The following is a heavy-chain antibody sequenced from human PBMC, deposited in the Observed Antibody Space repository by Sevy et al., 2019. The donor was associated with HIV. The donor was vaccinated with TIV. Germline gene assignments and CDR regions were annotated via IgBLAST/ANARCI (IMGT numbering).Heavy chain of an antibody. CDR1: GFTFSSYG. D-gene: IGHD2-21*01. J-gene: IGHJ6*02. CDR2: ISYDGSNK. V-gene: IGHV3-30*03. CDR3: EDGGGCSSSYYYYYGMDV. Sequence: GGSLRLSCAASGFTFSSYGMHWVRQAPGKGLEWVAVISYDGSNKYYADSVKGRFTISRDNSKNTLYLQMNSLRADDTVYYYCEDGGGCSSSYYYYYGMDVWGQGTTVTVSS.